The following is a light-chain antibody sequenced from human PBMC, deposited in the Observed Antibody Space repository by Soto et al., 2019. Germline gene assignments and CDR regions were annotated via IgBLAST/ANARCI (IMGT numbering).Light chain of an antibody. V-gene: IGKV3-20*01. CDR2: GAS. CDR1: QSVSSSY. J-gene: IGKJ2*01. CDR3: QQYGSSYT. Sequence: EIVLTQSPGTLSLSPGERATLSCRASQSVSSSYLAWYQQKPGQAPRLLIYGASSRATGIPDRFSGSGSGPDFTLTISRLEPADFAVYYCQQYGSSYTFGQGTKLEIK.